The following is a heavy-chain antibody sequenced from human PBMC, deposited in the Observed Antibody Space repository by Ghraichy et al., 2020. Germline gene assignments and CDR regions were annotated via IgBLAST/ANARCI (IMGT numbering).Heavy chain of an antibody. CDR3: ARASRVVRFYYYDGMDV. Sequence: GGSLRLSCVGSGFTFRGYNMNWVRQSPGKGLEWVSYITTSSRTIFYADSVKGRFTISRDNAQNSLYLQMNSLRDEDTAVYYCARASRVVRFYYYDGMDVWGQGTTVTVSS. CDR1: GFTFRGYN. J-gene: IGHJ6*02. D-gene: IGHD4-23*01. CDR2: ITTSSRTI. V-gene: IGHV3-48*02.